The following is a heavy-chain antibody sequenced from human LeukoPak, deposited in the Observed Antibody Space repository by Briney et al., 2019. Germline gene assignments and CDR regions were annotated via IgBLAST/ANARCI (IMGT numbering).Heavy chain of an antibody. Sequence: ETLSLTCAVYGGSFSGYYWSWIRQPPGKGLEWVANIKQDSSAKAYVDSVKGRFTVSRDNAKNSMSLQMNSLRAEDTAIYYCVRWSYDNSAYYYDHWGQGTLVTVSS. CDR1: GGSFSGYY. CDR2: IKQDSSAK. V-gene: IGHV3-7*03. D-gene: IGHD3-22*01. CDR3: VRWSYDNSAYYYDH. J-gene: IGHJ4*02.